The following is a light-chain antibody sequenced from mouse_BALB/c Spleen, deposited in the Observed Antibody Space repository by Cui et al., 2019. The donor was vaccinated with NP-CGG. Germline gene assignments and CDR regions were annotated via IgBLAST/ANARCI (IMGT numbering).Light chain of an antibody. V-gene: IGLV1*01. CDR3: ALWYSNHWV. CDR1: TGAVTTSNY. J-gene: IGLJ1*01. Sequence: QAVVTKESVLTTSLGETITLTCRSSTGAVTTSNYANWVQEKPDHLFTGLIGGTNNRAPGVPARFSGSLIGDKAALTITGAQTEDEAIYFCALWYSNHWVFGGGTKLTVL. CDR2: GTN.